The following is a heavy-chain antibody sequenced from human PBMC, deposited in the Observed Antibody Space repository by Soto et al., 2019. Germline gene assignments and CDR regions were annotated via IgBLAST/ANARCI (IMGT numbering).Heavy chain of an antibody. CDR2: IYYSGST. V-gene: IGHV4-39*01. J-gene: IGHJ6*02. CDR3: ARRCGSGSYYQVPEDYGMDV. D-gene: IGHD3-10*01. Sequence: QLQLQESGPGLVKPSETLSLTCTVSGGSISSSSYYWGWIRQPPGKGLEWIGSIYYSGSTYYNPSLKSRVTISVDTSKNQFSLKLSSVTAADTAVYYCARRCGSGSYYQVPEDYGMDVWGQGTTVTVSS. CDR1: GGSISSSSYY.